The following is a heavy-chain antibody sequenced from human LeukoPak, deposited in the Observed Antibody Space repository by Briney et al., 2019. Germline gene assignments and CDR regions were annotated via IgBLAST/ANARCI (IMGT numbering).Heavy chain of an antibody. D-gene: IGHD6-13*01. CDR2: IYSTGST. J-gene: IGHJ4*02. Sequence: KPSETLSLTCTVSGGSISSYYWSWIRQPAGKGLEWIGRIYSTGSTNYNPSLKSRVTMSVDTSKNQFSLRLRSVTAADTAVYYCARQIALAGTAGFDFWGQGALVTVSS. CDR1: GGSISSYY. CDR3: ARQIALAGTAGFDF. V-gene: IGHV4-4*07.